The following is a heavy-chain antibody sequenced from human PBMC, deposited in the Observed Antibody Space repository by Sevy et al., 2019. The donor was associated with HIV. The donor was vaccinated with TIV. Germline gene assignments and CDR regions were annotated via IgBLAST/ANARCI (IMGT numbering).Heavy chain of an antibody. D-gene: IGHD1-7*01. V-gene: IGHV3-74*03. Sequence: GGSLRLSCAASGFTFSNYWMHWVRQPPGKGLVWVSRINKDGSDAAYADSVKGRFTISRDNAKNTLSLQMDNLRVDDSGIYYCTSDLRWLAQLFSATTAGFDFWGQGTLVTVSS. CDR3: TSDLRWLAQLFSATTAGFDF. J-gene: IGHJ4*02. CDR2: INKDGSDA. CDR1: GFTFSNYW.